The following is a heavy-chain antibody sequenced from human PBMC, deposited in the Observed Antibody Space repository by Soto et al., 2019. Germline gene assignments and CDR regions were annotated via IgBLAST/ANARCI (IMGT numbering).Heavy chain of an antibody. CDR3: ARRYCISTSCDWFDP. CDR1: GGSISSGGYY. Sequence: TLSLTCTVSGGSISSGGYYWSWIRQHPGKGLEWIGYIYYSGSTYYNPSLKSRVTISVDTSKNQFSLKLSSVTAADTAVYYCARRYCISTSCDWFDPWGQGTLVTVSS. J-gene: IGHJ5*02. D-gene: IGHD2-2*01. CDR2: IYYSGST. V-gene: IGHV4-31*03.